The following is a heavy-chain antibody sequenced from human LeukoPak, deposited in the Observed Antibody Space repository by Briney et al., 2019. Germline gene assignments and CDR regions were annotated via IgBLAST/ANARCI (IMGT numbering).Heavy chain of an antibody. Sequence: PGGSLRLSCAASGFTVSSNYMSWVRQAPGKGLEWVSVIYSGGSTYYADSVKGRFTISRDNSKSTLYLQMNSLRAEDTAVYYCARVLRYEGFDYWGQGTLVTVSS. V-gene: IGHV3-53*01. CDR3: ARVLRYEGFDY. D-gene: IGHD2-15*01. CDR2: IYSGGST. CDR1: GFTVSSNY. J-gene: IGHJ4*02.